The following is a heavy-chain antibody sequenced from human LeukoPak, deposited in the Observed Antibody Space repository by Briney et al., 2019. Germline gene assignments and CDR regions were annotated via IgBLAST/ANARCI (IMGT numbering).Heavy chain of an antibody. J-gene: IGHJ5*02. D-gene: IGHD2-15*01. CDR3: ARDVGGYCSGSSCPT. CDR1: EFTVNNYA. CDR2: IYSGGAT. V-gene: IGHV3-66*02. Sequence: GGSLRLSCVASEFTVNNYAVSWVRQAPGKGLEWVSVIYSGGATYYADSVKGRFTISRDNSKNTLYLQMNSLRAEDTAVYYCARDVGGYCSGSSCPTWGQGTLVTVSS.